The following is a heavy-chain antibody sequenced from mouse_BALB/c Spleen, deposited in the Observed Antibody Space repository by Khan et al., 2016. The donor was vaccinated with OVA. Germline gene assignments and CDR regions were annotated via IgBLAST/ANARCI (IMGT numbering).Heavy chain of an antibody. CDR1: GYSITSDYA. CDR3: ARSIMAN. Sequence: DVKLQESGPGLVKPSQSLSLTCTVTGYSITSDYAWNWIRQFPGNKLEWMGYISYSGSTSYNPSLKSRISITRDTSKNQCFLQLNSVTTEDTATYYCARSIMANWGQGTTLTVAS. J-gene: IGHJ2*01. CDR2: ISYSGST. V-gene: IGHV3-2*02.